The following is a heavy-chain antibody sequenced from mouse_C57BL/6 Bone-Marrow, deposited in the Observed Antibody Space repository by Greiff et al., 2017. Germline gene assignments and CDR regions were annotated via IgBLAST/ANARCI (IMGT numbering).Heavy chain of an antibody. D-gene: IGHD3-1*01. CDR3: ARHNPGYDYAMDY. CDR2: IWSDGST. V-gene: IGHV2-6-1*01. CDR1: GFSLTSYG. Sequence: VQLKESGPGLVAPSQSLSITCTVSGFSLTSYGVHWVRQPPGKGLEWLVVIWSDGSTTYNSALKSRLSISKDNSKSQVFLKMNSLQTDDTAMYYCARHNPGYDYAMDYWGQGTSVTVSS. J-gene: IGHJ4*01.